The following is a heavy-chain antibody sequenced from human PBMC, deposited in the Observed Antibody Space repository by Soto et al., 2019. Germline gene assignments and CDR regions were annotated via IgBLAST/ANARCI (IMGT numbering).Heavy chain of an antibody. CDR3: ARDWVTMVRGLKQNGDMDV. V-gene: IGHV1-69*06. Sequence: SVKVSCKASGGTFSSYAISWVRQAPGQGLEWMGGIIPIFGTANYAQKFQGRVTITADKSTSTAYMELSSLRSEDTAVYYCARDWVTMVRGLKQNGDMDVWGQGTTVTRLL. CDR1: GGTFSSYA. J-gene: IGHJ6*02. D-gene: IGHD3-10*01. CDR2: IIPIFGTA.